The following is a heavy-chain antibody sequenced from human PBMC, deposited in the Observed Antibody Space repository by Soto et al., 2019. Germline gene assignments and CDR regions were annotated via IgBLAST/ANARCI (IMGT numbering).Heavy chain of an antibody. D-gene: IGHD1-7*01. Sequence: GASVKVSCKASGVTFNRQDMRWVRQAPGQGLEWMGGIIPMFGTPHYAEKFQDRVTITADESTGTAYLELSSLTSEDTAVYYCAPVNWNYKRGWLDPWGQGTLVTVSS. J-gene: IGHJ5*02. V-gene: IGHV1-69*13. CDR2: IIPMFGTP. CDR3: APVNWNYKRGWLDP. CDR1: GVTFNRQD.